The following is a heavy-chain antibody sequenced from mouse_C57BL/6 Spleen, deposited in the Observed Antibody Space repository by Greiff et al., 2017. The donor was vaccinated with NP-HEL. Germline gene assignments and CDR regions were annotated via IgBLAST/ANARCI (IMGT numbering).Heavy chain of an antibody. J-gene: IGHJ3*01. CDR1: GYSITSGYD. Sequence: EVRLEESGPGMVKPSQSLSLTCTVTGYSITSGYDWHWIRHFPGNKLEWMGYISYSGSTNYNPSLKSRISITHDTSKNHFFLKLNSVTTEDTATYYCASGRYGPFAYWGQGTLVTVSA. CDR3: ASGRYGPFAY. D-gene: IGHD1-1*01. CDR2: ISYSGST. V-gene: IGHV3-1*01.